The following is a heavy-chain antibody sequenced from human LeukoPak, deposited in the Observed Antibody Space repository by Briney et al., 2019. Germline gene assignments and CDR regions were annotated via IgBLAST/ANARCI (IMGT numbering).Heavy chain of an antibody. Sequence: GGSLRLSCAAPGFTFSSYSMNWVRQAPGKGLEWVSSISSSSSYIYYADSVKGRFTISRDNAKNSLYLQMNSLRAEDTAVYYCAREYCSGGSCYLADYWGQGTLVTVSS. CDR1: GFTFSSYS. D-gene: IGHD2-15*01. CDR2: ISSSSSYI. CDR3: AREYCSGGSCYLADY. J-gene: IGHJ4*02. V-gene: IGHV3-21*01.